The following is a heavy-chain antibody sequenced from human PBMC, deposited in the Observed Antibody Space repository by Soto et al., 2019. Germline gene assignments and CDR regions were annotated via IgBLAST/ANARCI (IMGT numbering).Heavy chain of an antibody. J-gene: IGHJ4*02. V-gene: IGHV3-23*01. Sequence: PGGSLRLSCVASGFTFSSYAMGWVRQAPGKGLDWVSVISGSGGITYSADSVKGRFTISRDNSKNILYLQMNSLRAEDTAVYYCAKFHGSGTYYNFPDYWGQGTLVTVSS. CDR3: AKFHGSGTYYNFPDY. D-gene: IGHD3-10*01. CDR1: GFTFSSYA. CDR2: ISGSGGIT.